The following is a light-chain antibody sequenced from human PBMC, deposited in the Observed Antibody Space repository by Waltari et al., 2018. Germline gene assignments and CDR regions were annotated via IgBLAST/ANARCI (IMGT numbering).Light chain of an antibody. V-gene: IGLV2-14*01. J-gene: IGLJ3*02. Sequence: QSALTQPASVSGSPGPSLTISCTGTSRDVGGYNYVSWYQQHPGKAPKLMIYEVSNRPSGVSNRFSGSKSGNTASLTISGLQAEDEADYYCSSYTSSSTWVFGGGTKLTVL. CDR1: SRDVGGYNY. CDR2: EVS. CDR3: SSYTSSSTWV.